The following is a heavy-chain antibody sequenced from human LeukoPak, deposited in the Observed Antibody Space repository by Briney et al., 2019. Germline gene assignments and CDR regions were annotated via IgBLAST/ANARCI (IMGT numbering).Heavy chain of an antibody. J-gene: IGHJ6*03. Sequence: SVKVSCKASGGTFSSYAISWVRQAPGQGLEWMGGIIPIFGTANYAQSFQGRVTITRNTSISTAYMELSSLRSEDTAVYYCARGGGGYSSSWYLRYYYYYMDVWGKGTTVTVSS. CDR2: IIPIFGTA. D-gene: IGHD6-13*01. V-gene: IGHV1-69*05. CDR3: ARGGGGYSSSWYLRYYYYYMDV. CDR1: GGTFSSYA.